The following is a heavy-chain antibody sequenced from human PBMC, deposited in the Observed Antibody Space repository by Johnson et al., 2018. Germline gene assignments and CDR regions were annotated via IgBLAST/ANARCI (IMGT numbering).Heavy chain of an antibody. D-gene: IGHD5-24*01. CDR1: GFTFSSYG. CDR3: AKDSGWLQKLYYSMDV. J-gene: IGHJ6*03. CDR2: ISYDGTNK. V-gene: IGHV3-30*18. Sequence: QVQLVQSGGGVVQPGRSLRLSCAASGFTFSSYGMHWVRQAPGKGLEWVAVISYDGTNKYYADSVKGRFTISRDNSKSTLYLQMNSLRAEDRAVDDCAKDSGWLQKLYYSMDVWGKGTTVTVAS.